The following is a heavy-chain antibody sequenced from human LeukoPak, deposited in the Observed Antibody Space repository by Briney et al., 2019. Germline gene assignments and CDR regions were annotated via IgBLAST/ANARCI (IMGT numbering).Heavy chain of an antibody. CDR2: IYYSGST. Sequence: KPSETLSLTCTVSGDSISSSNYYWGWIRQPPGKGLEWIGSIYYSGSTFYNPSLKSQVTISVDTSKNQFSLKLSSVTAADTAVYYCARVGMVRGVIDHFDYWGQGTLVTVSS. D-gene: IGHD3-10*01. J-gene: IGHJ4*02. CDR1: GDSISSSNYY. V-gene: IGHV4-39*01. CDR3: ARVGMVRGVIDHFDY.